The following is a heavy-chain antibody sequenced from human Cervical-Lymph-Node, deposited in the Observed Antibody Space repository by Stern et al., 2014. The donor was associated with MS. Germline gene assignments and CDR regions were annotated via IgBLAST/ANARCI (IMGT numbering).Heavy chain of an antibody. Sequence: QVTLRESGPTLVKPTQTLTLTCNFSGFSLNTRGVGVGWIRQPPGKALEWLAFIYWDDSKRYSPSLKNRLTITKDTSKNQVVLTMNNMDPVDTATFYCATHAPGVVPAALDYWGQVTLVTVSS. CDR2: IYWDDSK. V-gene: IGHV2-5*02. CDR1: GFSLNTRGVG. CDR3: ATHAPGVVPAALDY. J-gene: IGHJ4*02. D-gene: IGHD2-2*01.